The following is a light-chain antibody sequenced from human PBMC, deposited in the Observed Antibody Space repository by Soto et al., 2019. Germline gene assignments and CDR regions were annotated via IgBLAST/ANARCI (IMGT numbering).Light chain of an antibody. CDR3: SSYTSSRTQL. CDR2: DVS. V-gene: IGLV2-14*03. CDR1: SNDVHGYKY. Sequence: QSALTQPASVSGSPGQSVAISCTGTSNDVHGYKYVSWYQQHPGKAPTLLIYDVSYRPSGISNRFSGSKSGNTASLTISGLQADDEADYYCSSYTSSRTQLFGGGTKLTVL. J-gene: IGLJ2*01.